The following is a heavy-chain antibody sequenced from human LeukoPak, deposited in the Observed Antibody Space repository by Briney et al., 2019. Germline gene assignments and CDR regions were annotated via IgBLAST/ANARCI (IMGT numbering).Heavy chain of an antibody. J-gene: IGHJ6*03. D-gene: IGHD3-16*01. CDR2: SSAYNGNT. CDR1: GYTFTSYG. CDR3: ARAGRFGDFPDSYYYYYMDV. V-gene: IGHV1-18*01. Sequence: ASVKVSCKASGYTFTSYGISWVRQAPGQGLEWMGWSSAYNGNTNYAQKLQGRVTMTTDTSTSTAYMELRSLRSDDTAVYYCARAGRFGDFPDSYYYYYMDVWGKGTTVTVSS.